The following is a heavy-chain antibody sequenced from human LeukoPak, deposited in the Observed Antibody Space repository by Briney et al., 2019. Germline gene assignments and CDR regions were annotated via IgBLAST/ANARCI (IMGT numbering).Heavy chain of an antibody. Sequence: PGGSLRLSCGALEFTFSNYSMNWVRQAPGKGLEWVSYIIRSSSTIYYADSVKGRFTISRDNAKNSLYLQMNSLRAEDPAVYYCAKGFFWGEGTQVTVS. V-gene: IGHV3-48*01. CDR2: IIRSSSTI. J-gene: IGHJ4*02. CDR1: EFTFSNYS. CDR3: AKGFF.